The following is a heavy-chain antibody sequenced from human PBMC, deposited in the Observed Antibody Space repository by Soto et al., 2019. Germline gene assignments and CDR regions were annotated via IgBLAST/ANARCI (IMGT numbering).Heavy chain of an antibody. Sequence: QVLLAQSGAEVKKPGASVKVSCKASGYTFTGYSIEWLRQAPGQGLEWMAWIDPDRGGTDYAQKFQGRVTVTRDTSKDTTYMELRSLSSDDTAVYYYARAINGILGLLDWGQGTLVTVSS. V-gene: IGHV1-2*02. CDR1: GYTFTGYS. D-gene: IGHD1-7*01. CDR3: ARAINGILGLLD. CDR2: IDPDRGGT. J-gene: IGHJ4*02.